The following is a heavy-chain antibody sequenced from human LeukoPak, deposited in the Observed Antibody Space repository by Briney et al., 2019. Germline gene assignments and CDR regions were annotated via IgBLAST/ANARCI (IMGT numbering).Heavy chain of an antibody. J-gene: IGHJ6*03. CDR3: ARGVVVPAAISYYYYMDV. CDR1: GGTFSSYA. V-gene: IGHV1-69*05. Sequence: GSSVKVSCKASGGTFSSYAISWVRQAPGQGLEWKGGIIPIFGTANYAQKFQGRVTITTDESTSTAYMELSSLRSEDTAVYYCARGVVVPAAISYYYYMDVWGKGTTVTVSS. D-gene: IGHD2-2*02. CDR2: IIPIFGTA.